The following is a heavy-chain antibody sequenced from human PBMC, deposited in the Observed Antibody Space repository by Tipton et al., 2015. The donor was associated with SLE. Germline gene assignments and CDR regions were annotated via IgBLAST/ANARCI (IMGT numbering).Heavy chain of an antibody. CDR3: ARDSVAGSGMDV. V-gene: IGHV4-61*01. D-gene: IGHD6-19*01. J-gene: IGHJ6*02. Sequence: TLSLTCTVSGGSVSSGSYYWSWIRQPPGKGLEWIGYICYSGSTNYNPSLKSRVTISVDTSKNQFSLKLSSVTAADTAVYYCARDSVAGSGMDVWGQGTTVTVSS. CDR1: GGSVSSGSYY. CDR2: ICYSGST.